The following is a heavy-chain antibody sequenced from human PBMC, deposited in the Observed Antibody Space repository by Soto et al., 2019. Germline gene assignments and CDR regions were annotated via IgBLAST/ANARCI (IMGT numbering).Heavy chain of an antibody. V-gene: IGHV1-18*01. CDR1: GYTFTSYG. J-gene: IGHJ6*02. CDR3: ASDDPIAAAGTDYYYYGIDV. Sequence: QVQLVQSGAEVKKPGASVKVSCKASGYTFTSYGISWVRQAPGQGLEWMGWISAYNGNTNYAQKLQGRVTMTTDTSTSTDYMELRSLRPDDTAVYYGASDDPIAAAGTDYYYYGIDVWGQGTTVTVSS. CDR2: ISAYNGNT. D-gene: IGHD6-13*01.